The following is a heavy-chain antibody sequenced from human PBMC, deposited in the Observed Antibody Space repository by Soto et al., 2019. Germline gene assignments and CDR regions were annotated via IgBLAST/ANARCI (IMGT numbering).Heavy chain of an antibody. D-gene: IGHD2-2*02. V-gene: IGHV2-5*02. CDR3: APYTVDTYMDV. CDR2: LYWDGDR. Sequence: QITLRGSGPTLVKATQTLTLTCSFSGFSLSTSGVGLGWIRQPPGKALEWLALLYWDGDRRYSPSLNSRLTIIKDTSKNQVDLTMTTMDPVDTGTYYCAPYTVDTYMDVWGKGTPGTVSS. CDR1: GFSLSTSGVG. J-gene: IGHJ6*03.